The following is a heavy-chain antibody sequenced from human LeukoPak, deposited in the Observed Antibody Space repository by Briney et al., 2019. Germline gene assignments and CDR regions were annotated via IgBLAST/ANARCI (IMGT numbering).Heavy chain of an antibody. CDR3: PRAGATAGTTPLDY. V-gene: IGHV1-18*01. CDR1: GYTFTSYG. J-gene: IGHJ4*02. CDR2: ISAYNGKT. D-gene: IGHD6-13*01. Sequence: ASVKVSCKASGYTFTSYGISWVRQAPGQGREWMGWISAYNGKTNYAQKLQGRVTITTDTSTSTAYMELRSLRSDDTAVYYCPRAGATAGTTPLDYWGQGTLATVSS.